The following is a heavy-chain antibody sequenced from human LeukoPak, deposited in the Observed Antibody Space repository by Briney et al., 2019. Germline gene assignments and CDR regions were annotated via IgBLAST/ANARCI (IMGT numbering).Heavy chain of an antibody. Sequence: PKASVKVSCKASGYTFTSYAISWVRQAPGQGLEWMGGIIPIFGTANYAQKFQGRVTITADESTSTAYMELSSLRSEDTAVYYCAKAYYDILTGYCTYFDYWGQGTLVTVSS. CDR1: GYTFTSYA. D-gene: IGHD3-9*01. CDR3: AKAYYDILTGYCTYFDY. V-gene: IGHV1-69*13. CDR2: IIPIFGTA. J-gene: IGHJ4*02.